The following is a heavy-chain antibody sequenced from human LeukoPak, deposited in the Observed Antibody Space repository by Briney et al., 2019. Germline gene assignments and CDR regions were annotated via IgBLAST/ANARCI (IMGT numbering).Heavy chain of an antibody. D-gene: IGHD3-16*01. CDR2: ISSSSSYI. J-gene: IGHJ3*02. CDR1: GFTFSSYS. V-gene: IGHV3-21*01. Sequence: PGGSLRLSCAACGFTFSSYSMNWVRQAPGKGLEWVSSISSSSSYIYYADSVKGRFTISRDNAKNSLYLQMNSLRAEDTAVYYCARDRLMSRGAFDIWGQGTMVTVSS. CDR3: ARDRLMSRGAFDI.